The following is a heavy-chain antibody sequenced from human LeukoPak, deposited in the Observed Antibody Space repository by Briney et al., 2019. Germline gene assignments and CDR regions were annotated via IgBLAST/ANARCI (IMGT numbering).Heavy chain of an antibody. CDR2: IYYSGST. CDR3: ARAPSTNYYYYYMDV. D-gene: IGHD2-2*01. J-gene: IGHJ6*03. Sequence: SETLSLTCTVSGGSINTDDYFWPWIRQPQGEGLEWIGYIYYSGSTYYNPSLKSRLTISVDTSRNHFSLKLRSVTAADTAVYYCARAPSTNYYYYYMDVWGKGTTVTVSS. V-gene: IGHV4-30-4*08. CDR1: GGSINTDDYF.